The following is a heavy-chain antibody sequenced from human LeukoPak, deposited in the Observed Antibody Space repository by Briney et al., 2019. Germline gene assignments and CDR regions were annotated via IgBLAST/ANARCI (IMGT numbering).Heavy chain of an antibody. V-gene: IGHV3-30*04. J-gene: IGHJ4*02. Sequence: GRSLRLSCAASGFTFSSYAMHWVRQAPGKGLEWVAVISYDGSNKYYADSVKGRFTISRDNSKNTLYLQMNSLRAEDTAVYYCAKDSSSWFFDYWGQGTLVTVSS. CDR1: GFTFSSYA. CDR3: AKDSSSWFFDY. CDR2: ISYDGSNK. D-gene: IGHD6-13*01.